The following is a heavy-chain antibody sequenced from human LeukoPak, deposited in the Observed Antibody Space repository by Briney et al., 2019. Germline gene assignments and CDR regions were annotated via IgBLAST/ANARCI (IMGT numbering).Heavy chain of an antibody. V-gene: IGHV1-69*04. D-gene: IGHD1-26*01. Sequence: SVKVSCKASGGTFSSYAISWVRQAPGQGLEWMGRIIPILGIANYAQKFQGRVTITADKSTSTAYMELSSLRSEDTAVYYCARGIVGATIYFQHWGQGTLVTVSS. CDR3: ARGIVGATIYFQH. J-gene: IGHJ1*01. CDR2: IIPILGIA. CDR1: GGTFSSYA.